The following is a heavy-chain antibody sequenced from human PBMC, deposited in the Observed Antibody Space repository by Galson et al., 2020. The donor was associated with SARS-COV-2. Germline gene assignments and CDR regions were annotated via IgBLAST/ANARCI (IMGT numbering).Heavy chain of an antibody. CDR3: AREGDDILTGYSDY. J-gene: IGHJ4*02. CDR2: ISAYNGNT. CDR1: GYTFTSYG. D-gene: IGHD3-9*01. V-gene: IGHV1-18*04. Sequence: ASVKVSCKASGYTFTSYGISWVRQAPGQGLEWMGWISAYNGNTNYAQKLQGRVTMTTDTSTSTAYMELRSLRSDDTAVYHCAREGDDILTGYSDYWGQGTLVTVSS.